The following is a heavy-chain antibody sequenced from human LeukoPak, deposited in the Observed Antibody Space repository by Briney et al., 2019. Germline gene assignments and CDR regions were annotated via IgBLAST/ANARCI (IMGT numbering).Heavy chain of an antibody. J-gene: IGHJ3*02. CDR3: ARATTYYYAKGPAFDI. CDR2: IIPIFGTA. D-gene: IGHD3-10*01. V-gene: IGHV1-69*05. Sequence: SVKVSCKASGGTFSSYAISWVRQAPGQGLEWMGGIIPIFGTANYAQKFQGRVTITTDESTSTAYMELSSLRSEDTAVYYCARATTYYYAKGPAFDIWGQGTMVTVSS. CDR1: GGTFSSYA.